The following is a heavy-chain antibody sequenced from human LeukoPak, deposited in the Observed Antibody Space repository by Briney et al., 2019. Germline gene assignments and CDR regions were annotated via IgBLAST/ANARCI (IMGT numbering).Heavy chain of an antibody. CDR2: LYNTGNI. Sequence: GGSLRLSCAASGFTVNSNYLSWVRQAPGKGLEWVSTLYNTGNIYYADSVKGRFSISRDNSKNTLFLQMNSLRAEDTAVYYCARLTPAAGRLYFVDWGPGTLVTVSS. J-gene: IGHJ4*02. V-gene: IGHV3-53*01. D-gene: IGHD6-13*01. CDR1: GFTVNSNY. CDR3: ARLTPAAGRLYFVD.